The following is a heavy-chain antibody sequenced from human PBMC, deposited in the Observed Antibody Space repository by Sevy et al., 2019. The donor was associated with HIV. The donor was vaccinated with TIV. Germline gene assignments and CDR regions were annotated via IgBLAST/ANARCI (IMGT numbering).Heavy chain of an antibody. D-gene: IGHD3-9*01. CDR2: IYTSGST. Sequence: SETLSLTCTVSGGSISSYYWSWIRQPAGKGLEWIGRIYTSGSTNYNPSLKSRVTMSVDTSKNQFSLKLRSVTAADTAVYYCASGYYDILTGPYYYYYMDVWGKGTTVTVSS. CDR1: GGSISSYY. J-gene: IGHJ6*03. CDR3: ASGYYDILTGPYYYYYMDV. V-gene: IGHV4-4*07.